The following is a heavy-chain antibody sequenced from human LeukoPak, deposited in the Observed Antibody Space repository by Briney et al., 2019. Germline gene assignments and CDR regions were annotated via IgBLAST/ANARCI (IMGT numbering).Heavy chain of an antibody. D-gene: IGHD3-10*01. J-gene: IGHJ4*02. CDR1: GGSINNYY. CDR2: IYTRWST. V-gene: IGHV4-4*07. Sequence: KPSETLSLTCTVSGGSINNYYWSWLRQPAGKGLEWIGRIYTRWSTNYNPSLKSRVTMSVDASKNQFSLKLSSVTAADTAVYYCARVSRIWFGEFPSFDYWGQGTLVTVSS. CDR3: ARVSRIWFGEFPSFDY.